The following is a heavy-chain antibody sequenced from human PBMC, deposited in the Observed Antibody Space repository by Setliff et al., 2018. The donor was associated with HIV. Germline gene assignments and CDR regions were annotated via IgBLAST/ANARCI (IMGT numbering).Heavy chain of an antibody. Sequence: SATLSLTCSVSGSSISSNSYWWAWIRQPPGKGLEYIGTIYHRGGTFNNPSLKSRVVMSVDTSKNQFSLKLTSVTAADTATYYCARDTGVNVAPDGRGYHTFDFWGRGTMVTVSS. V-gene: IGHV4-38-2*02. D-gene: IGHD2-8*02. CDR3: ARDTGVNVAPDGRGYHTFDF. CDR1: GSSISSNSY. CDR2: IYHRGGT. J-gene: IGHJ3*01.